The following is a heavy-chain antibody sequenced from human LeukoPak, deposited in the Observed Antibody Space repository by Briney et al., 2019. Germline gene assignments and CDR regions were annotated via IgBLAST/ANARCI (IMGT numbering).Heavy chain of an antibody. J-gene: IGHJ4*02. CDR1: GYTLTELS. CDR2: FDPEDGET. D-gene: IGHD1-26*01. CDR3: ATFKRYSGSYYYFDY. Sequence: ASVKVSCKVSGYTLTELSMHWVRQAPGKGLEWMGGFDPEDGETIYAQKFQGRVTMIEDTSTDTAYMELSSLRSEDTAVYYCATFKRYSGSYYYFDYWGQGTLVTVSS. V-gene: IGHV1-24*01.